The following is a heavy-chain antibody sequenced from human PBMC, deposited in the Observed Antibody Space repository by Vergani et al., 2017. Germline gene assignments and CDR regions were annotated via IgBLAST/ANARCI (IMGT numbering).Heavy chain of an antibody. CDR3: ATKSCGTPGCQIGYFRE. CDR1: GFTSSYYG. D-gene: IGHD1-1*01. V-gene: IGHV3-30*03. CDR2: ISYDGTQK. Sequence: QVHLVESGGGVVQPGRSLRLSCVVSGFTSSYYGMHWVRQAPGKGRVWVAVISYDGTQKYYADSVKGRFTISRDNSKSTLYLQMNSLRTEDTAVYYCATKSCGTPGCQIGYFREWVQGTLVTVSS. J-gene: IGHJ1*01.